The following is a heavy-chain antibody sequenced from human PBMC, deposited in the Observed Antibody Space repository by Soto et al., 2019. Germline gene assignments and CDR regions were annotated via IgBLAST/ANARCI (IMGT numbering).Heavy chain of an antibody. J-gene: IGHJ4*02. CDR1: GFSFSTYV. Sequence: EVQLLESGGGLVQPGGSLTLSCAASGFSFSTYVMSWVRQAPGKGLEWVSSLSGSGDSTYYSDSVKGRLTISRDNSKKMLYLQMNSLRAEDTAVYYCVKVLRDGVRTYDYWGQGTLVTVSS. V-gene: IGHV3-23*01. CDR2: LSGSGDST. D-gene: IGHD1-7*01. CDR3: VKVLRDGVRTYDY.